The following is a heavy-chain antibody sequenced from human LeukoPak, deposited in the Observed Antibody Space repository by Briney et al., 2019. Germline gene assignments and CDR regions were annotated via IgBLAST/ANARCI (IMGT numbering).Heavy chain of an antibody. J-gene: IGHJ6*03. CDR2: IKSKTDGGTT. CDR3: TTRPGYSSGPNYYYYYYMDV. V-gene: IGHV3-15*01. CDR1: GFTFSNAW. Sequence: GGSLRLSCAASGFTFSNAWMSWVRQAPGKGLEWVGRIKSKTDGGTTDYAARVKGRFTISRDDSKNTLYLQMNSLKTEDTAVYYCTTRPGYSSGPNYYYYYYMDVWGKGTTVTVSS. D-gene: IGHD6-19*01.